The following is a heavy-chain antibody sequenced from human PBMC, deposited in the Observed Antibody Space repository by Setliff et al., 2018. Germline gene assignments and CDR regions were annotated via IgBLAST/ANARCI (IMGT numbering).Heavy chain of an antibody. CDR3: ARDRTYYGSGTYTRWFDY. CDR2: IFYSGDT. J-gene: IGHJ4*02. D-gene: IGHD3-10*01. Sequence: SETLSLTCTVSGGSISGFNYWTWIRQPPGKGLEWIGFIFYSGDTKSNPSLKSRVTMSVDTAKNQFSLNLTSVTAADTAVYYCARDRTYYGSGTYTRWFDYWGQGTLVTVSS. V-gene: IGHV4-59*01. CDR1: GGSISGFNY.